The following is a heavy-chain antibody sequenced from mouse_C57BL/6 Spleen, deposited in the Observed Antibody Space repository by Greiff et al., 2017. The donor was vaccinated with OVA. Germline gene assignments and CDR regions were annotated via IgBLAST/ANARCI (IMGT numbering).Heavy chain of an antibody. CDR1: GYTFTSYW. Sequence: QVQLQQPGAELVKPGASVKMSCKASGYTFTSYWITWVRQRPGQGLEWIGDIYPGSGSTNYNEKFKSKATLTVDTSSSTAYMQLSSLTSEDSAVYYCARWNYGYDGAWFAYWGQGTLVTVSA. CDR3: ARWNYGYDGAWFAY. J-gene: IGHJ3*01. CDR2: IYPGSGST. V-gene: IGHV1-55*01. D-gene: IGHD2-2*01.